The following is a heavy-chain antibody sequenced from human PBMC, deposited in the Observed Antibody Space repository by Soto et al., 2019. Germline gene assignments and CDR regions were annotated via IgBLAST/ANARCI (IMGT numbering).Heavy chain of an antibody. V-gene: IGHV4-59*01. D-gene: IGHD5-12*01. CDR2: IYYSGST. J-gene: IGHJ4*02. CDR3: ARSRGWLQLVAFDY. Sequence: SETLSLTCTVSGGSISSYYWSWIRQPPGKGLEWIGYIYYSGSTNYNPSLKSRVTISVDTSKNQFSLKLSPVTAADTAVYYCARSRGWLQLVAFDYWGQGTLVTVSS. CDR1: GGSISSYY.